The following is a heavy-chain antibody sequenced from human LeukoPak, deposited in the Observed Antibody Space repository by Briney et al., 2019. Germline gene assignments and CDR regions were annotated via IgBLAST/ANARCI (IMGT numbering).Heavy chain of an antibody. D-gene: IGHD6-13*01. CDR2: IGQDGSEK. CDR1: GFTFSNYW. V-gene: IGHV3-7*01. J-gene: IGHJ4*02. CDR3: ARPSISWYGALDS. Sequence: GGSLRLSCAASGFTFSNYWMNWVRQAPGKGLEWVANIGQDGSEKYYVDSVKGRFTISRDNAKNSLFLQMNSLRAEDTAVYYCARPSISWYGALDSWGQGTLVTVSS.